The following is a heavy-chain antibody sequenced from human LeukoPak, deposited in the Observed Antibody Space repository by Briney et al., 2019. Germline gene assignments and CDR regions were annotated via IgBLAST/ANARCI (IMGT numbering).Heavy chain of an antibody. CDR1: GGSITSSNYY. CDR3: ARQNDFWSGYYDYYYGMDV. Sequence: SETLSLTCTVSGGSITSSNYYWGWIRQPPGKGLEWIGSIYYSGTTYYNPSLKSRVTISVDTSKNQFSLKLSSVTAADTAVYYCARQNDFWSGYYDYYYGMDVWGQGTTATVSS. J-gene: IGHJ6*02. CDR2: IYYSGTT. V-gene: IGHV4-39*01. D-gene: IGHD3-3*01.